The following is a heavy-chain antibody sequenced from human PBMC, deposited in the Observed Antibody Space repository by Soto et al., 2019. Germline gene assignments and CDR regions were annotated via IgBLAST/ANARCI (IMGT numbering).Heavy chain of an antibody. Sequence: QVQLVESGGGVVQPGRSLRLSCAASGFTFSTYGIHWVRQAPGKGLEWVSVISYDGSNKYYADSVKGRFTISRDNSKNRLYVQMNRLGVEDAAVYYCAKDLGGSGSLHYWGQGTLVTVSS. CDR2: ISYDGSNK. V-gene: IGHV3-30*18. CDR3: AKDLGGSGSLHY. CDR1: GFTFSTYG. J-gene: IGHJ4*02. D-gene: IGHD3-10*01.